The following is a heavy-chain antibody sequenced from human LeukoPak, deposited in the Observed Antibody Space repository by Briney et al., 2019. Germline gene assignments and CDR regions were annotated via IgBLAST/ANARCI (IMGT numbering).Heavy chain of an antibody. CDR3: AREVGSSWVFDY. CDR1: GFTFSSYG. Sequence: GGSLRLSCAASGFTFSSYGMHWVRQAPGKGLEWVAVISYDGSNKYYADSVKGRFTISRDNSKNTLYLQMNSLRAEDTAVYYCAREVGSSWVFDYWGQGTLVTVSS. J-gene: IGHJ4*02. CDR2: ISYDGSNK. V-gene: IGHV3-30*19. D-gene: IGHD6-13*01.